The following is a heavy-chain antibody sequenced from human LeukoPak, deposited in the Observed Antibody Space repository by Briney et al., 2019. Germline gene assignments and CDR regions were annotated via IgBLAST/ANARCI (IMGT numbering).Heavy chain of an antibody. J-gene: IGHJ3*02. Sequence: SETLSLTCTVSGGSISSYYWSWIRQPAGKGLEWIGRIYTSGSTNYNPSLKSRVPMSVDTSKSPFSLKLSSVSAADTAVYYCARDVRLDGFAFDIWGQGTMVTVSS. CDR1: GGSISSYY. V-gene: IGHV4-4*07. CDR3: ARDVRLDGFAFDI. D-gene: IGHD5-24*01. CDR2: IYTSGST.